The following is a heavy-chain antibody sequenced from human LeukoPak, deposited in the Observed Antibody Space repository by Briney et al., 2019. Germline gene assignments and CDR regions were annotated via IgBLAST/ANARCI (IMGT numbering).Heavy chain of an antibody. V-gene: IGHV3-30*02. CDR1: GFTFSSYG. CDR2: IRYDGSNK. D-gene: IGHD4-17*01. Sequence: GGSLRLSCVVSGFTFSSYGMYWVRQAPGKGLEWVAFIRYDGSNKYYADSVKGRFTISRDNSKNTLYLQMNSLRGEDTAVYYCARRQKGYGDYRKSGFDPWGQGTLVTVSS. J-gene: IGHJ5*02. CDR3: ARRQKGYGDYRKSGFDP.